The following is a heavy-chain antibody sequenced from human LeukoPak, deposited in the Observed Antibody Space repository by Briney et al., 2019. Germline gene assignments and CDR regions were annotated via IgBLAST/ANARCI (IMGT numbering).Heavy chain of an antibody. V-gene: IGHV1-69*06. CDR1: EGTFSSYA. Sequence: ASVKVSCKASEGTFSSYAISWVRQAPGQGLEWMGGIIPIFGTANYAQKFQGRVTITADKSTSTAYMELSSLRSEDTAVYYCASYGVAAAGKNYYYYYGMDVWGKGTTVTVSS. CDR3: ASYGVAAAGKNYYYYYGMDV. CDR2: IIPIFGTA. D-gene: IGHD6-13*01. J-gene: IGHJ6*04.